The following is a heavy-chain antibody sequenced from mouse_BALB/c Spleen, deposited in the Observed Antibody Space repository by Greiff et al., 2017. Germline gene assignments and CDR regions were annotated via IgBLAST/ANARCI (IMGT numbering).Heavy chain of an antibody. CDR3: ARHYDGYWTY. CDR1: GFTFSSYT. CDR2: ISNGGGST. J-gene: IGHJ3*01. Sequence: EVHLVESGGGLVQPGGSLKLSCAASGFTFSSYTMSWVRQTPEKRLEWVAYISNGGGSTYYPDTVKGRFTISRDNAKNTLYLQMSSLKSEDTAMYYCARHYDGYWTYWGQGTLVTVSA. V-gene: IGHV5-12-2*01. D-gene: IGHD2-3*01.